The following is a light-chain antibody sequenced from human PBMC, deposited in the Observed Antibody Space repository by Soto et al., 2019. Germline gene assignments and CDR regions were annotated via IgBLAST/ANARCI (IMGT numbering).Light chain of an antibody. CDR2: GVS. J-gene: IGKJ4*01. CDR1: QTVRSN. V-gene: IGKV3D-15*01. Sequence: EIVLTQAPTPLSVSPGERTTLSCRASQTVRSNLAWYQQKPRQPTRLLMSGVSTRATGIPARFSGSGSGTEITLTISSLQSEDFAVYYCQQYNAWPPEVTGGGGTKVEIK. CDR3: QQYNAWPPEVT.